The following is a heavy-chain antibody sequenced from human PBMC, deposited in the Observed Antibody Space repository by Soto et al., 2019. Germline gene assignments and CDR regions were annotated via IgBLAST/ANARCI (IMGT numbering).Heavy chain of an antibody. CDR2: IYHSGST. CDR1: GGSISSDGYS. V-gene: IGHV4-30-2*01. J-gene: IGHJ4*02. CDR3: ASSHAGAHITAAVH. D-gene: IGHD6-13*01. Sequence: QESGSGLVKPSQTLSLTCAVSGGSISSDGYSWSWIRQPPGKGLEWIGYIYHSGSTYYNPXLQNRXPISVDRSKNQFSLKLSSVTAADTAVYYCASSHAGAHITAAVHWGQGTLVTVSS.